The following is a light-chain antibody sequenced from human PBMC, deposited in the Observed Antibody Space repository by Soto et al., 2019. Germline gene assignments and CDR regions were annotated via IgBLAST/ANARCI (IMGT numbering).Light chain of an antibody. J-gene: IGKJ4*01. CDR2: AAS. CDR3: QQTNTFLPLT. V-gene: IGKV1-12*01. Sequence: DIQMTQSPSSVSASVGDRVTITCRASQGITNWLAWYQQQPGKAPKLLIYAASSLQSGVPSRFSGGGSGTHLTLIISSLQPEDFATYYCQQTNTFLPLTFGGGTKVEIK. CDR1: QGITNW.